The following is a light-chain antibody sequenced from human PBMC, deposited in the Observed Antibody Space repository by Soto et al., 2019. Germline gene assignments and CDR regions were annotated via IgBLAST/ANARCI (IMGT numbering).Light chain of an antibody. CDR1: QAISRL. CDR2: TAS. Sequence: DIQMTQSPSSVSASVGDRVTITCRASQAISRLFAWYQQKPGKAPNLLIHTASSLQSGVPSRFSGSGSGTDFTLTIISLQPEDFATYYCQQANSFPLTFGGGTKVEIK. V-gene: IGKV1-12*01. J-gene: IGKJ4*01. CDR3: QQANSFPLT.